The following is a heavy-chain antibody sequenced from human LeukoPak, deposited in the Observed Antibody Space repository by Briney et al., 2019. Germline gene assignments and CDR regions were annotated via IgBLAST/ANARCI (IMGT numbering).Heavy chain of an antibody. Sequence: GASVKVSCKASGGTFSSYAISWVRQAPGQGLKWMGGIIPIFGTANYAQKFQGRVTITADESTSTAYMELSSLRSEDTAVYYCAEAYYDSSGYPNYYYGMDVWGQGTTVTVSS. D-gene: IGHD3-22*01. CDR2: IIPIFGTA. CDR1: GGTFSSYA. V-gene: IGHV1-69*13. J-gene: IGHJ6*02. CDR3: AEAYYDSSGYPNYYYGMDV.